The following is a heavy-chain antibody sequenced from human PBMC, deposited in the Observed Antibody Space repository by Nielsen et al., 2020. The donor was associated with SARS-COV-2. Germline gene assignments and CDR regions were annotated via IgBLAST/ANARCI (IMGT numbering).Heavy chain of an antibody. CDR2: INPSGGST. V-gene: IGHV1-46*01. D-gene: IGHD2-15*01. CDR3: ARVRCSGGSCYFDY. J-gene: IGHJ4*02. Sequence: ASVKVSCKASGYTFTSYFMHWVRQAPGQGLEWMGIINPSGGSTSYAQKFQGRVTMTRDTSTSTVYMELRSLRSDDTAVYYCARVRCSGGSCYFDYWGQGTLVTSPQ. CDR1: GYTFTSYF.